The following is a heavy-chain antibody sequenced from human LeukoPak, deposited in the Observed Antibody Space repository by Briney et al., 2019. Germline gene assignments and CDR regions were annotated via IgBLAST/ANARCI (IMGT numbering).Heavy chain of an antibody. D-gene: IGHD1-26*01. J-gene: IGHJ4*02. Sequence: GGSLRLSCAASEFTFSSYSMNWVRQAPGKGLEWVAVISYDGSNKYYADSVKGRFTISRDNSKNTLYLQMNSLRAEDTAVYYCATSYGGSYLDFDYWGQGTLVTVSS. CDR3: ATSYGGSYLDFDY. V-gene: IGHV3-30*03. CDR1: EFTFSSYS. CDR2: ISYDGSNK.